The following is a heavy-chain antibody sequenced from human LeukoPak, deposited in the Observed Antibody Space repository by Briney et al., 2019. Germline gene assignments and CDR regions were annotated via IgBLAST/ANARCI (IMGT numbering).Heavy chain of an antibody. CDR1: GYSFTSYW. CDR3: ARLVSNSSGWYPAFGY. J-gene: IGHJ4*02. Sequence: GEALKISCKGSGYSFTSYWIGWVRQMPGKGLGWRGIIYSEDSDTRYSPSFQGQVTISADKSISTAYLKWSSMKASDTARYYCARLVSNSSGWYPAFGYWGQGTLVTVSS. V-gene: IGHV5-51*01. D-gene: IGHD6-19*01. CDR2: IYSEDSDT.